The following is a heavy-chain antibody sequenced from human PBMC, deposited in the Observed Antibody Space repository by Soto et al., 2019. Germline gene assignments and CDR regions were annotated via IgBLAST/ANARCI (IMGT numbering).Heavy chain of an antibody. Sequence: GGSLRLSCAASGFTFSSYAMSWVRQAPGKGLEWVSAISGSGGSTYYADSVKGRFTISRDNSKNTLYLQMNSLRAEDTAVYYCAKAQLGYCSSTSCYEDSYYYYYYMDVWGKGTTVTVSS. CDR2: ISGSGGST. J-gene: IGHJ6*03. V-gene: IGHV3-23*01. CDR1: GFTFSSYA. CDR3: AKAQLGYCSSTSCYEDSYYYYYYMDV. D-gene: IGHD2-2*01.